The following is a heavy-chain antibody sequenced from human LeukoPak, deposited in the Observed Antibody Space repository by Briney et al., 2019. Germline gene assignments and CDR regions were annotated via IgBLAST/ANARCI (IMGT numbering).Heavy chain of an antibody. D-gene: IGHD2-2*01. V-gene: IGHV3-23*01. J-gene: IGHJ4*02. CDR3: AKFEGLCGSANTCYHFDC. Sequence: GGSLRLSCAASGFTFSTYAMSWVRQAPGEGLEWVSGLSGSGGSTWYPDSVKGQFTIPRDNSKNTVYLHMNSLRAEDTAVYYCAKFEGLCGSANTCYHFDCWGQGTLVTVSS. CDR2: LSGSGGST. CDR1: GFTFSTYA.